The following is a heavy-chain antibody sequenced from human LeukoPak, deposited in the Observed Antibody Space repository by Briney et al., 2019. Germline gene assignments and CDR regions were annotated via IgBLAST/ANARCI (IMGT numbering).Heavy chain of an antibody. V-gene: IGHV3-23*01. CDR1: GFTFSSYA. D-gene: IGHD1-26*01. CDR2: ISGSGGNT. CDR3: AKDRTVGASYWYFDL. J-gene: IGHJ2*01. Sequence: GGSLRVSCAASGFTFSSYAMSWVRQAPGKGLEWVSAISGSGGNTYYADSVKGRFTISRDSSKNTLFLQMNTLRAEDTAVYYCAKDRTVGASYWYFDLWGRGTLVTVSS.